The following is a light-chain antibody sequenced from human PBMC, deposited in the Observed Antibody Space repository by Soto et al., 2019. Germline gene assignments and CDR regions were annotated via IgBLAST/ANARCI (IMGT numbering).Light chain of an antibody. J-gene: IGKJ5*01. CDR1: QSVSSSY. V-gene: IGKV3-20*01. CDR3: HQYGISPPVT. Sequence: EIVLTQSPGTLSLSPGERATLSCRASQSVSSSYLAWYQQKPGQGPRLLIYGASSRATGIPDRFSGSGSGTDFTLTISRLEPEDFAVYYCHQYGISPPVTFGQGTRLEI. CDR2: GAS.